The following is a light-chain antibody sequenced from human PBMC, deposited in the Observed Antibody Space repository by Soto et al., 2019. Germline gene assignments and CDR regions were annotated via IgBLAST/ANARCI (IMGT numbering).Light chain of an antibody. CDR1: AYDVGAYIF. CDR2: DVN. V-gene: IGLV2-14*01. J-gene: IGLJ2*01. CDR3: ASYTGTNTL. Sequence: QSALPQPASVSGSPGESITISCTGTAYDVGAYIFVSWYQQHPGKAPKVIIYDVNTRPSGVSNRFSGSKLGTTASLTISGLQADDEADYYCASYTGTNTLFGGGTKVTVL.